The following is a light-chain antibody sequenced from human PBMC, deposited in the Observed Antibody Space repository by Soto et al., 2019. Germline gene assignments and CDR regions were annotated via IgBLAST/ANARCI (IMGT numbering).Light chain of an antibody. V-gene: IGKV3-20*01. CDR2: GAS. J-gene: IGKJ4*01. CDR1: QSVSTNY. CDR3: QQYDNSRLI. Sequence: EIVLTQSPGTLSLSPGERATLSCRASQSVSTNYLAWYQQKPGQAPRLLIYGASNRATGIPDRFSGSGSATDFTLIISRLEPEDFAVYYCQQYDNSRLIFGGGTKVDIK.